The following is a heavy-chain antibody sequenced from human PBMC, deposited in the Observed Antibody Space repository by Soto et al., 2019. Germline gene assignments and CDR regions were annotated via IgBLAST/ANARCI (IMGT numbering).Heavy chain of an antibody. V-gene: IGHV6-1*01. CDR2: TYYRSKWYN. J-gene: IGHJ6*02. Sequence: QTLSLTCAISGDSVSSNSAAWNWIRQSPSRGLEWLGRTYYRSKWYNDYAVSVKSRITINPDTSKNQFSLQLNSVTPEDTAVYYCARGAVADPYYYYGMDVWGQGTTVTVSS. CDR1: GDSVSSNSAA. D-gene: IGHD6-19*01. CDR3: ARGAVADPYYYYGMDV.